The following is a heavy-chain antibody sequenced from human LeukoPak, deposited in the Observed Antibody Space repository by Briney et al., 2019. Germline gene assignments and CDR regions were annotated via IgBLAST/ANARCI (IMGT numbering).Heavy chain of an antibody. D-gene: IGHD6-13*01. J-gene: IGHJ4*02. CDR3: ARVGFIAGTFDY. V-gene: IGHV1-2*02. CDR1: GYTFTGYY. Sequence: ASVEVSCKASGYTFTGYYMHWVRQAPGQGLEWMGWINPNSGGTNYAQKFQGRVTMTRDTSISTAYMELSRLRSDDTAVYYCARVGFIAGTFDYWGQGTLVTVSS. CDR2: INPNSGGT.